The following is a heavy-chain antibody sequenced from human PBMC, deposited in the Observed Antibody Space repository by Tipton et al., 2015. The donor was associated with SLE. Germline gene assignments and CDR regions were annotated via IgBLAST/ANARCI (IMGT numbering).Heavy chain of an antibody. J-gene: IGHJ4*02. Sequence: GLVKPSETLSLTCAVSGGSIRSSNWWSWVRQPPGKGLEWIGEIHHSGSTNSNPSLKSRVTISLDTSRNQFSLRLRSVTAADTAVYFCARWEVGYTTNWERFDCWGQGTLVTVSS. CDR1: GGSIRSSNW. CDR3: ARWEVGYTTNWERFDC. V-gene: IGHV4-4*02. D-gene: IGHD1-1*01. CDR2: IHHSGST.